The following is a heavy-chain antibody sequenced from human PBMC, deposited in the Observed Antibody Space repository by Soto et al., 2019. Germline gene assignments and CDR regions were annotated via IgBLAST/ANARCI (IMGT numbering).Heavy chain of an antibody. CDR1: GLTFSGHW. Sequence: LRLSCAASGLTFSGHWMTWVRQAPGKGLEWVANIKQDGSEKYYVDSVKGRFTISRDNAKNSVFLQMNSLTVEDTAMYYCASRVPDVAYYGVFDYWGQGTLVTVSS. CDR2: IKQDGSEK. V-gene: IGHV3-7*03. J-gene: IGHJ4*02. D-gene: IGHD3-3*01. CDR3: ASRVPDVAYYGVFDY.